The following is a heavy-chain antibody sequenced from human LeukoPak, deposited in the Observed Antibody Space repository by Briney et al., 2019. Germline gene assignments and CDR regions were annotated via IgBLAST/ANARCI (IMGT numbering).Heavy chain of an antibody. CDR3: AKDNWGSPDY. V-gene: IGHV3-23*01. CDR2: ISGSGGST. D-gene: IGHD7-27*01. J-gene: IGHJ4*02. Sequence: GSLGLSCAASGFTFSSYAMSWVRQAPGKGLEWVSAISGSGGSTYYADSVKGRFTISRGNSKNTLYLQMNSLRAEDTAVYYCAKDNWGSPDYWGQGTLVTVSS. CDR1: GFTFSSYA.